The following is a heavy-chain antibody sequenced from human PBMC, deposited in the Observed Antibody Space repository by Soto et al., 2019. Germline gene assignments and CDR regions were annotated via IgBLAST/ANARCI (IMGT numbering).Heavy chain of an antibody. CDR2: ISSSSSYI. D-gene: IGHD4-17*01. Sequence: PVGYLRLSCAASGFTFSSYSMNWVRQAPGKGLEWVSSISSSSSYIYYADSVKGRFTISRDNAKNSLYLQMNSLRAEDTAVYYCARYGIVGDYLYYYYYGMDVWGQGTTVTVSS. V-gene: IGHV3-21*01. CDR3: ARYGIVGDYLYYYYYGMDV. J-gene: IGHJ6*02. CDR1: GFTFSSYS.